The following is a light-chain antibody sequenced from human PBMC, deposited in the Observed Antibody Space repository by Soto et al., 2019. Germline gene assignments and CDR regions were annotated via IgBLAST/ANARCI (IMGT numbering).Light chain of an antibody. CDR1: TGVVTNSHF. V-gene: IGLV7-46*01. Sequence: QTVVTQESSLTVSPGGTVTLTCDSSTGVVTNSHFPYWFQQKPGQAPRTLIYDTHNRHSWTPARFSGSLLGGRAALTLSGAKPEEEADYYCLLSFGGARVFGGGTRLTVL. J-gene: IGLJ2*01. CDR2: DTH. CDR3: LLSFGGARV.